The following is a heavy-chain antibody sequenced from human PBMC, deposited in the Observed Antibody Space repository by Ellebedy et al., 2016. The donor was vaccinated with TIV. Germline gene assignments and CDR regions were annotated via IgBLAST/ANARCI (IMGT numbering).Heavy chain of an antibody. D-gene: IGHD6-13*01. V-gene: IGHV4-59*01. CDR3: ARGFDSSNPFDI. Sequence: SWVRQPPGKGLEWIGYIYYSGSTNYNPSLKSRVTISVDTSKNQFSLQLRSVTAADTAVYYCARGFDSSNPFDIWGQGTLVTVSS. CDR2: IYYSGST. J-gene: IGHJ3*02.